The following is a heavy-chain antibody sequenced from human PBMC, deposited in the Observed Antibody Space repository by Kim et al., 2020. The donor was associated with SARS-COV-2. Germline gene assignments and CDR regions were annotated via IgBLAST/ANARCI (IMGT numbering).Heavy chain of an antibody. J-gene: IGHJ4*02. V-gene: IGHV4-39*01. Sequence: YCNPSLKSRVTISGDTSKNQFSLKLSSVTAADTAVYYCARFYDSSGYSDYWGQGTLVTVSS. CDR3: ARFYDSSGYSDY. D-gene: IGHD3-22*01.